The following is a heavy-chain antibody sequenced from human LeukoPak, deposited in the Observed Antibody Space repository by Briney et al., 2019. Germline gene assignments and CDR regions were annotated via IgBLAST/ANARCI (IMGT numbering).Heavy chain of an antibody. V-gene: IGHV4-61*09. Sequence: PSQTLSLTCTVSGGSISSGSYYWSWIRQPAGKGLEWIGHIYTSGSTNYNPSLKSRVTISVDTSMNQFSLKLSSVTAADTAVYYCARGSYDFWSGYDYWGQGTLVTVSS. J-gene: IGHJ4*02. D-gene: IGHD3-3*01. CDR1: GGSISSGSYY. CDR2: IYTSGST. CDR3: ARGSYDFWSGYDY.